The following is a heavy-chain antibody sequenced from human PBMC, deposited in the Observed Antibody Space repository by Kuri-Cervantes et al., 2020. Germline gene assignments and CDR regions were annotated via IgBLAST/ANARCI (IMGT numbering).Heavy chain of an antibody. Sequence: GGSLRLSCAASGFTVNNNYMSWVRQAPGKGLEWVSVIYIGGGTYYADSVKGRFTISRDNAKNSLYLQMNSLRAEDTAVYYCAREFGVATVTTFVDYWGQGTLVTVSS. J-gene: IGHJ4*02. CDR2: IYIGGGT. D-gene: IGHD4-17*01. CDR3: AREFGVATVTTFVDY. CDR1: GFTVNNNY. V-gene: IGHV3-53*01.